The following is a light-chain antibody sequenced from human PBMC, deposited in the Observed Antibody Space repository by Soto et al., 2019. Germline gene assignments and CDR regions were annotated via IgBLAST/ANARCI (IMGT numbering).Light chain of an antibody. Sequence: QSALTQPASVSGSPGQSITISCSGTSSDVGGYNYVSWYQQHPGKAPRLMISQVSYRPSGVSSRFSGSKYGNTASLTISGLQAEDEADYYCSSFTNKKTDVFGTGTKLTVL. CDR1: SSDVGGYNY. CDR3: SSFTNKKTDV. CDR2: QVS. J-gene: IGLJ1*01. V-gene: IGLV2-14*01.